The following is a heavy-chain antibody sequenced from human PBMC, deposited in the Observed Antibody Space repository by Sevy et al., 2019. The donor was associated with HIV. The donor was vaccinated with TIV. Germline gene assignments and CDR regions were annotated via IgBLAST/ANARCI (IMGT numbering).Heavy chain of an antibody. Sequence: GGSLRLSCAASGFAFSSSWMTWVRQAPGKGLEWVANIKQDGSEKYYVDFLKGRFTISRDNAKNSLYLQMNSLRADDTAVDDCARLCTGFIYYYYYGIDVWGQGTTVTVSS. J-gene: IGHJ6*02. D-gene: IGHD2-2*01. V-gene: IGHV3-7*01. CDR3: ARLCTGFIYYYYYGIDV. CDR1: GFAFSSSW. CDR2: IKQDGSEK.